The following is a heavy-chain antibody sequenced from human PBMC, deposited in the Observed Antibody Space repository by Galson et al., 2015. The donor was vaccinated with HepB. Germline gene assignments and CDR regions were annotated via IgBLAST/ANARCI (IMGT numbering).Heavy chain of an antibody. D-gene: IGHD3-10*01. J-gene: IGHJ3*02. V-gene: IGHV3-30*02. CDR1: GFTFSSYG. CDR3: AKDLSNRYYYGSGSYAPDAFDI. CDR2: IRYDGSNK. Sequence: SLRLSCAASGFTFSSYGMHWVRQAPGKGLEWVAFIRYDGSNKYYADSVKGRFTISRDNSKNTLYLQMNSLRAEDTAVYYCAKDLSNRYYYGSGSYAPDAFDIWGQGTMVTVSS.